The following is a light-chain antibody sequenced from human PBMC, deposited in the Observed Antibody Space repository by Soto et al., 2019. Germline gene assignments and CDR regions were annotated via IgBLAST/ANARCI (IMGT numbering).Light chain of an antibody. CDR1: QNIDNW. CDR2: SAS. V-gene: IGKV1-12*01. CDR3: QQCNSFPIT. J-gene: IGKJ5*01. Sequence: DIQMTQSPSSVSASVGDRVTITCRASQNIDNWLAWYQHKPGKAPHLLIYSASTLQSGVPSRFSGSGSETDFPLTLSSLQPEDFAAYYRQQCNSFPITFGQGTRLQI.